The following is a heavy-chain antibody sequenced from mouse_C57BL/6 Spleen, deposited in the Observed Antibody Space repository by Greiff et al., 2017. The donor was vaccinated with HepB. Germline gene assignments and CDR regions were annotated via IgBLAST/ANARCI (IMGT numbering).Heavy chain of an antibody. Sequence: VQLQESGAELVKPGASVKISCTASGYAFSSYWMNWVKQRPGKGLEWIGQIYPGDGDTNYNGKFKGKATLTADKSSSTAYMQLSSLTSEDSAVYFCARKRDGTTGYFGVWGTGTTVTVSS. D-gene: IGHD2-1*01. CDR1: GYAFSSYW. J-gene: IGHJ1*03. V-gene: IGHV1-80*01. CDR3: ARKRDGTTGYFGV. CDR2: IYPGDGDT.